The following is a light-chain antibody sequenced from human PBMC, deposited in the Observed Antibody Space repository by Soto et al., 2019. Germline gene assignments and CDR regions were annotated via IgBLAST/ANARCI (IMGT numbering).Light chain of an antibody. Sequence: DIQMAQSPSSLSASVADRVTITCRASQYIDTYLHWYQQKPGKAPKLLIYAASSLQSGVPSRFSGSGSGTDFTLTISSLQPEDFASYFCQQTHSVPQTFGGGTKVEIK. J-gene: IGKJ4*01. CDR3: QQTHSVPQT. CDR2: AAS. V-gene: IGKV1-39*01. CDR1: QYIDTY.